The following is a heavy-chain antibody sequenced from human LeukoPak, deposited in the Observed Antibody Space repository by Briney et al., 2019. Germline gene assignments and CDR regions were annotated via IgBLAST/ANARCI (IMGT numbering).Heavy chain of an antibody. CDR1: GGSISSSSYY. D-gene: IGHD2-2*01. CDR3: ARDLVYCSSTSCYSRGPGY. Sequence: SETLSLTCTVSGGSISSSSYYWTWIRQPPGKGLEWIGSIYYTGSTYYNPSLKTRVTISVDTSKNQFSLKLSSVTAADTAVYYCARDLVYCSSTSCYSRGPGYWGQGTLVTVSS. CDR2: IYYTGST. V-gene: IGHV4-39*07. J-gene: IGHJ4*02.